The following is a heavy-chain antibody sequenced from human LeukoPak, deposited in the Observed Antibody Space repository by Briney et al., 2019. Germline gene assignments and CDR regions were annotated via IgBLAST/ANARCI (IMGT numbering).Heavy chain of an antibody. Sequence: GGSLRLSCAASGFTFTNAWMSWVRQAPGKGLEWVANIKQDGSEKYYVDSVKGRFTISRDNAKNSLYLQMNSLSAEDTAVYYCARRWELDYWGQGALVTVSS. CDR2: IKQDGSEK. CDR3: ARRWELDY. D-gene: IGHD1-26*01. CDR1: GFTFTNAW. V-gene: IGHV3-7*03. J-gene: IGHJ4*02.